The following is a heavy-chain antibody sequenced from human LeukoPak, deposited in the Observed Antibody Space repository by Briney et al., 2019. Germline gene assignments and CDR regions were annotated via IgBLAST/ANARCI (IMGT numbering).Heavy chain of an antibody. Sequence: SETLSLTCAVYGGSFSGYYWSWIRQPPGKGLEWIGEINHSGSTNYNPSLKSRVTISVDTSKNQFSLKLSSVTATDTAVYYCARGAMITFGGVIPRPFDYWGQGTLVTVSS. J-gene: IGHJ4*02. CDR2: INHSGST. CDR1: GGSFSGYY. V-gene: IGHV4-34*01. D-gene: IGHD3-16*02. CDR3: ARGAMITFGGVIPRPFDY.